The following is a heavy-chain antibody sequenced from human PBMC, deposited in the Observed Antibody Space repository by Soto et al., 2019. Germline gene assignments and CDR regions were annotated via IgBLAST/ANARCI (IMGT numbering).Heavy chain of an antibody. J-gene: IGHJ3*02. CDR3: ARVLRYLDAFDI. V-gene: IGHV1-69*02. D-gene: IGHD3-9*01. Sequence: QVQLVPSGAEVKKPGSSVKVSCKASGGTFSSYTISWVRQAPGQGLEWMGRIIPILGIANYAQKFQGRVTITADKSTSTDYMELSSLGSEDTAAYYCARVLRYLDAFDIWGQGTMVTVSS. CDR2: IIPILGIA. CDR1: GGTFSSYT.